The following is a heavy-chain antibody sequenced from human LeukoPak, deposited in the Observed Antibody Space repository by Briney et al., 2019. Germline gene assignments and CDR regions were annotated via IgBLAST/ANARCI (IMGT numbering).Heavy chain of an antibody. V-gene: IGHV1-2*02. D-gene: IGHD3-10*01. CDR2: INPNSGGT. CDR1: GYTFTGYY. CDR3: ATQWFGESLYFDY. Sequence: ASVKVSCKASGYTFTGYYMHWVRQAPGQGLEWMGWINPNSGGTNYAQKFQGRVTMTEDTSTDTAYMELSSLRSEDTAVYYCATQWFGESLYFDYWGQGTLVTVSS. J-gene: IGHJ4*02.